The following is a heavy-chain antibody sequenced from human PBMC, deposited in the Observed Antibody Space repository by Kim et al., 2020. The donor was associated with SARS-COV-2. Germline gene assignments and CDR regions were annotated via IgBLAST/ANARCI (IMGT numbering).Heavy chain of an antibody. CDR3: ARGSTAAVPGFDP. CDR1: GGSFSGYY. CDR2: INHSGST. D-gene: IGHD6-13*01. Sequence: SETLSLTCAVYGGSFSGYYWSWIRQPPGKGLEWIGEINHSGSTNYNPSLKSRVTISVDTSKNQFSLKLSSVTAADTAVYYCARGSTAAVPGFDPWGQGALVTVSS. J-gene: IGHJ5*02. V-gene: IGHV4-34*01.